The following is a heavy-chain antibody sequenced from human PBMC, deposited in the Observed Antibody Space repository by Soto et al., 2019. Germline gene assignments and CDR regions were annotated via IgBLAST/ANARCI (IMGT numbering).Heavy chain of an antibody. CDR1: GGSINTFY. J-gene: IGHJ4*02. V-gene: IGHV4-4*07. CDR3: AREGSYSDYNFENGIQLWSFDF. D-gene: IGHD5-12*01. CDR2: IFSSGST. Sequence: KVSETLSLTCTVSGGSINTFYWSWVRQPAGKGLEWIGRIFSSGSTSFNPSLESRVAMSVDTSKNHFSLNLSSVTAADMAVYYCAREGSYSDYNFENGIQLWSFDFWGQGALVTVYS.